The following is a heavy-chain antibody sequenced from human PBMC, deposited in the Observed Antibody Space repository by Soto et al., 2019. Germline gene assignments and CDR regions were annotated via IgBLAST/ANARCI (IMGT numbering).Heavy chain of an antibody. D-gene: IGHD3-10*01. CDR2: IHHIGTT. CDR1: GGSLTTFNW. J-gene: IGHJ3*02. CDR3: ARTEAGAFHI. V-gene: IGHV4-4*02. Sequence: QVQLQESGPGLVKPSGILSLTCAVSGGSLTTFNWWSWVRQPPGKGLEWIGEIHHIGTTNYNPSLDSRVTISLSKSRNPFTLTLISVTAADSAVYYCARTEAGAFHIWGQGKMITVSS.